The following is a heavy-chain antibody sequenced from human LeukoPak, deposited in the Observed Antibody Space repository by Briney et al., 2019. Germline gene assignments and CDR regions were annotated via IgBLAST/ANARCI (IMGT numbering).Heavy chain of an antibody. J-gene: IGHJ3*01. CDR1: GFTFSNYA. CDR2: ISDSGST. V-gene: IGHV3-23*01. CDR3: AKDWPSEWQQLPDYDAVDV. D-gene: IGHD6-13*01. Sequence: PGGSLRLSCAASGFTFSNYAMTWVRQAPGKGLEWVSTISDSGSTFYADSVKGRFTISGDNSKNTLFLQMNGLRADDTAVYYCAKDWPSEWQQLPDYDAVDVWGQGTMVTVSS.